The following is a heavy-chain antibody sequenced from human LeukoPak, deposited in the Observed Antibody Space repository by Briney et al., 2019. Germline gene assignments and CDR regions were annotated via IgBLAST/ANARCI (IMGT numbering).Heavy chain of an antibody. CDR1: GGSISSYY. J-gene: IGHJ4*02. V-gene: IGHV4-4*07. CDR3: ARVQLWAGELSRAYFFDY. Sequence: SSETLSLTCTVSGGSISSYYWSWIRQPPGKGLEYIGRIYTSGGTNYNPSLKTRVTLSVDTSRNKFSLKLSSVTAADTAVYYCARVQLWAGELSRAYFFDYWGQGTLVTVSS. CDR2: IYTSGGT. D-gene: IGHD3-10*01.